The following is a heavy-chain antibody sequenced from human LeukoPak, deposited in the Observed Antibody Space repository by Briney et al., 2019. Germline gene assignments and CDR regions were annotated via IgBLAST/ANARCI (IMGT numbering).Heavy chain of an antibody. Sequence: GGSLRLSCAASGFTFRSYAMSWVRQAPGKGLVWVSGISVSGGSTYYADSVKGRFTISRDNSKNTLYLQMNSLRAEDTAVYYCAKVGHFLGIVGADYWGQGTLVTVSS. J-gene: IGHJ4*02. CDR2: ISVSGGST. V-gene: IGHV3-23*01. D-gene: IGHD1-26*01. CDR3: AKVGHFLGIVGADY. CDR1: GFTFRSYA.